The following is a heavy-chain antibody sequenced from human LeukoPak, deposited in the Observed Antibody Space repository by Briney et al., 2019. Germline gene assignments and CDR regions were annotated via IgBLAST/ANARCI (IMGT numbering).Heavy chain of an antibody. J-gene: IGHJ4*02. Sequence: GGSLRLSCAASGFTVSSYAMSWVRQAPGKGLEWVSGFSGSGGDTYYADSVKGRFTISRDNSKNTLYLQMNSLRAEDTAVYYCARGPAYGARSDYLDYWGQGTLVTVSS. CDR3: ARGPAYGARSDYLDY. CDR2: FSGSGGDT. D-gene: IGHD3-10*01. CDR1: GFTVSSYA. V-gene: IGHV3-23*01.